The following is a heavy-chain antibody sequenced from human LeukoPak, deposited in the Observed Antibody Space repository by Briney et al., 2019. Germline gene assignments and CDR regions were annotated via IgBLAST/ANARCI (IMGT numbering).Heavy chain of an antibody. J-gene: IGHJ4*02. CDR1: GFTFSSYA. CDR2: ISGSGGST. CDR3: AKSLSSGYYYGVFDY. D-gene: IGHD3-22*01. V-gene: IGHV3-23*01. Sequence: GGFLRLSCVASGFTFSSYAMSWVRQAPGKGQEWVSAISGSGGSTYYADSVKGRFTISRDNSKNTLYLQMNSLRAEDTAVYYCAKSLSSGYYYGVFDYWGQGTLVTVSS.